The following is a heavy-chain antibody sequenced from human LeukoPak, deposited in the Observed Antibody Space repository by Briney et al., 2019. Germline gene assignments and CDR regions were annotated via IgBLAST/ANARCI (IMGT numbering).Heavy chain of an antibody. CDR2: IYYSGST. CDR1: GGSISSGDYY. V-gene: IGHV4-30-4*08. D-gene: IGHD3-10*01. CDR3: ARALFVNHRFGELSYWFDP. Sequence: PSQTLSLTCTVSGGSISSGDYYWSWIRQPPGKGLEWIGYIYYSGSTYYNPSLKSRVTISVDTSKNQFSLKLSSVTAADTAVYYCARALFVNHRFGELSYWFDPWGQGTLVTVSS. J-gene: IGHJ5*02.